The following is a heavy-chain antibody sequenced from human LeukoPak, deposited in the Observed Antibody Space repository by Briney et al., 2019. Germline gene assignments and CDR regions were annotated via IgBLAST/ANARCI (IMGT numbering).Heavy chain of an antibody. CDR3: ARGSGSYYYYYGMDV. Sequence: SETLSLTCAVSGGSISSSNYYWGWIRQPPGKGLEWIGTIYSSGSTYYNPSLKSRITIFVDASKNQFSLKLSSVTAADTAVYYCARGSGSYYYYYGMDVWGQGTTVTVSS. D-gene: IGHD1-26*01. J-gene: IGHJ6*02. V-gene: IGHV4-39*07. CDR2: IYSSGST. CDR1: GGSISSSNYY.